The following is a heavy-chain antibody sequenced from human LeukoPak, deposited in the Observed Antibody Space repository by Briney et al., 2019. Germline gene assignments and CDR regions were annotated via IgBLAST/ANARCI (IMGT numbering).Heavy chain of an antibody. Sequence: ASVKVSCKASGYTFTSYYMHWVRQAPGQGPEWMGIINPSGGSTSYAQKFQGRVTMTRDTSTSTVYMELSSLRSEDTAVYYCARVGDYYDSSGELDYWGQGTLVTVSS. J-gene: IGHJ4*02. CDR3: ARVGDYYDSSGELDY. CDR1: GYTFTSYY. D-gene: IGHD3-22*01. CDR2: INPSGGST. V-gene: IGHV1-46*01.